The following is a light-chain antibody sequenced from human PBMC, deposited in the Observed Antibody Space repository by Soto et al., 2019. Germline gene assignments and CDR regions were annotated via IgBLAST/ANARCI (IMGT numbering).Light chain of an antibody. V-gene: IGLV1-40*01. Sequence: QSALTQPHSVSGAPGQRVTISCTGSSSNIGAGYDVHWYQQLPGTAPKLLIYGNSNRPSGVPDRFSGSKSGTSASLAITGLQAEDEADYYCQSYDSSLSGPGVFGGGTKLTVL. CDR3: QSYDSSLSGPGV. J-gene: IGLJ3*02. CDR2: GNS. CDR1: SSNIGAGYD.